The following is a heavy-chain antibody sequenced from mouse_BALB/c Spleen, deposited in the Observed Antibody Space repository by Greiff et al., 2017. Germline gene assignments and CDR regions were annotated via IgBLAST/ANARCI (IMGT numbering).Heavy chain of an antibody. V-gene: IGHV5-12-2*01. CDR2: ISNGGGST. J-gene: IGHJ4*01. CDR1: GFTFSSYT. Sequence: DVKLVESGGGLVQPGGSLKLSCAASGFTFSSYTMSWVRQTPGKRLEWVAYISNGGGSTYYPDTVKGRFTISRDNAKNTLYLQMSSLKSEDTAMYYCARHPDYYGSSPYAMDYWGQGTSVTVSS. D-gene: IGHD1-1*01. CDR3: ARHPDYYGSSPYAMDY.